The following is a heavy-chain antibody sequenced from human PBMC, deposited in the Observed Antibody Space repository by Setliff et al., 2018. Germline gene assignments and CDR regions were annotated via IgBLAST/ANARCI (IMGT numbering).Heavy chain of an antibody. CDR3: ARINFYVSSGYYYAPDY. CDR1: GYTFNNYG. D-gene: IGHD3-22*01. J-gene: IGHJ4*02. Sequence: ASVKVSCKASGYTFNNYGVAWVRQAPGQGLDWMGWVTIYNGNTKYAQKLQGRVTMTTDTSTSTAYMELRSLRSDDTAVYYCARINFYVSSGYYYAPDYWGQGTLVTVSS. V-gene: IGHV1-18*01. CDR2: VTIYNGNT.